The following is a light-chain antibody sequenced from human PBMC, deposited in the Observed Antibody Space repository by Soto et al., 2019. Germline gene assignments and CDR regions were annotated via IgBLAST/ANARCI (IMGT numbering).Light chain of an antibody. Sequence: EIVLTQSPGTLSLSPWERATLSCRASQSVSSSYLAWYQQQPGQAPRLRIYGASIRATGIPDRFSGSGSGTDFTLTISRLEPEDFAVYYCQQYGSAPGTFGQGTQVESK. V-gene: IGKV3-20*01. CDR1: QSVSSSY. J-gene: IGKJ1*01. CDR2: GAS. CDR3: QQYGSAPGT.